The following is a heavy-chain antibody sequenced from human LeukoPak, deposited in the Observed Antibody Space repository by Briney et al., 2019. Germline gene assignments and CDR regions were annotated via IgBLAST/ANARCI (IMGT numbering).Heavy chain of an antibody. D-gene: IGHD2-15*01. CDR3: ARRHGRCSDGSYYYPDY. J-gene: IGHJ4*02. CDR2: MNPNSGNT. Sequence: GASVKVSCKASGYTFTSYDINWVRQATGQGLEWMGWMNPNSGNTGYAQKFQGRVTMTRNSSITTAYMELSSLRSEDTAVYYCARRHGRCSDGSYYYPDYWGQGTLVTVSS. V-gene: IGHV1-8*01. CDR1: GYTFTSYD.